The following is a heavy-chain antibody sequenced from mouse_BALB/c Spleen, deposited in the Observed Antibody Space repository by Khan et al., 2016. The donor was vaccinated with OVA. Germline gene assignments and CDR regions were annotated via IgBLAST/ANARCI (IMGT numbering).Heavy chain of an antibody. CDR2: IYPGTINN. Sequence: QVQLQQSGPELVKPGASVWISCKASGYTFTTYYIHWVRQRPGPGLEWIGWIYPGTINNMLNERFKGMANLTAVKSSCTAYIHLSSMPCEDSAVYFCARDDYFVGDAMDYWGQGTSVTFSS. CDR3: ARDDYFVGDAMDY. J-gene: IGHJ4*01. CDR1: GYTFTTYY. D-gene: IGHD2-4*01. V-gene: IGHV1S56*01.